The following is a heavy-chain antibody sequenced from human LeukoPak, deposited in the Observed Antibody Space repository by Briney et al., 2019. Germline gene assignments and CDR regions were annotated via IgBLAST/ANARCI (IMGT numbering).Heavy chain of an antibody. D-gene: IGHD5-18*01. CDR1: GVAISSYY. J-gene: IGHJ4*02. V-gene: IGHV4-59*01. Sequence: PSETLSLTCAVSGVAISSYYWSWIRQSPGKGLEWIGHFYDSGTTQYIPSLKSRVTISVDTSKNQFSLKLNSVTAADTAVYYCARAYFNGYGIDGFEYWGQGVLVTVSS. CDR3: ARAYFNGYGIDGFEY. CDR2: FYDSGTT.